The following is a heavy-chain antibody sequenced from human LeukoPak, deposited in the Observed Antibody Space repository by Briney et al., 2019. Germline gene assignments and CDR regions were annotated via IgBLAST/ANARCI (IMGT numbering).Heavy chain of an antibody. V-gene: IGHV3-74*01. CDR2: INSDGSNT. D-gene: IGHD3-22*01. CDR1: AFTFSSYT. CDR3: ARDLELVYHDSSGYDY. J-gene: IGHJ4*02. Sequence: GGSLRLSCAASAFTFSSYTMNWVRQAPGKGLVWVSRINSDGSNTRYADSVKGRFTISRDNAKSTLYLQMKSLRAEDTAVYYCARDLELVYHDSSGYDYWGQGTLVIVSS.